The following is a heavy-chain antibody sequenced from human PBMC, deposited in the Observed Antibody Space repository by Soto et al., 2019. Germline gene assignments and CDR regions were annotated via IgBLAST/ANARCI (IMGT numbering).Heavy chain of an antibody. J-gene: IGHJ5*02. CDR3: ARHELGIGGNWFDP. Sequence: SETLSLTCTVSGGSISGSTYYWGWIRQPPGKGLEWIGTIFYSGSTYYSPSLKSRVTISVDTSKNQFSLKLSSVTAAETAVYYCARHELGIGGNWFDPWGQGTLVTVSS. V-gene: IGHV4-39*01. CDR2: IFYSGST. D-gene: IGHD7-27*01. CDR1: GGSISGSTYY.